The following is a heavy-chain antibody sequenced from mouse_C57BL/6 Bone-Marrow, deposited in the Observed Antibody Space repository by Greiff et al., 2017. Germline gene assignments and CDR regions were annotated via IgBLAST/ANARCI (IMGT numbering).Heavy chain of an antibody. J-gene: IGHJ3*01. D-gene: IGHD2-5*01. CDR1: GYTFTSYW. Sequence: QVQLQQPGAELVKPGASVKMSCKASGYTFTSYWITWVKQRPGQGLEWIGDIYPGSGSTNYNEKFKSKATLTVDTSSSTAYMQLSSLTSEDSAVYYCARGDYSNYVRFAYWGQGTLVTVSA. CDR3: ARGDYSNYVRFAY. V-gene: IGHV1-55*01. CDR2: IYPGSGST.